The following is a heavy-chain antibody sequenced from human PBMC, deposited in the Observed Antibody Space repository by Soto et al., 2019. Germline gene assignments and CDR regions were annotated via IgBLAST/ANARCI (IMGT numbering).Heavy chain of an antibody. J-gene: IGHJ4*02. Sequence: EVQLLESGGGLVQPGGSLRLSCAASGFTFSSYAMSWVRQAPGKGLEWVSAITGRGDSTYYADSVKGRFTVSRDNSKTTLYLQMNSLRAEDTAVYYCAKVFVFTIREGFDYWGLGTLVTVSS. CDR3: AKVFVFTIREGFDY. CDR1: GFTFSSYA. D-gene: IGHD3-3*01. V-gene: IGHV3-23*01. CDR2: ITGRGDST.